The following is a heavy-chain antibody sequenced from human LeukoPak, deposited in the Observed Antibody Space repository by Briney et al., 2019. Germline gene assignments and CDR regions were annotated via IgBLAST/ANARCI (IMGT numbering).Heavy chain of an antibody. CDR2: INHSGST. D-gene: IGHD4-17*01. Sequence: SETLSLTCAVYGGSFSGYYWSWIRQPPGKGLEWIGGINHSGSTNHNPSLKSRVTISVDTSKNQFSLKLSSVTAADTAVYYCATLKPNDYGDYYYFDYWGQGTLVTVSS. CDR1: GGSFSGYY. J-gene: IGHJ4*02. CDR3: ATLKPNDYGDYYYFDY. V-gene: IGHV4-34*01.